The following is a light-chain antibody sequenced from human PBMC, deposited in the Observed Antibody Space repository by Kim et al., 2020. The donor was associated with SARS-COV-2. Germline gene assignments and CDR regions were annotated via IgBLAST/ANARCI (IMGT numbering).Light chain of an antibody. CDR2: DND. J-gene: IGLJ3*02. CDR1: HCNIGNDH. V-gene: IGLV1-51*01. CDR3: GAWASSLDAWV. Sequence: GQTVAISYSGRHCNIGNDHHSCYHHLPGTAPNVIFYDNDKRPSGCPDRFSGSKSGTSATLGISGRQTGDEAEYYGGAWASSLDAWVFGEGTQLTVL.